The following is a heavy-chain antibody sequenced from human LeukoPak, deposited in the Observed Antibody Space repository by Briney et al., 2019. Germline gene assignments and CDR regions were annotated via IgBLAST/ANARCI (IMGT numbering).Heavy chain of an antibody. Sequence: GGSLRLSCAASGFTFSNYWMSWVRQAPGKGLEWVANIKQDGSDKYYVDSVKGRFTISRDNAKNSLYLQMNSLRAEDTAMYYCVGGDYWGQGTLVTVSS. CDR1: GFTFSNYW. CDR3: VGGDY. CDR2: IKQDGSDK. V-gene: IGHV3-7*01. J-gene: IGHJ4*02.